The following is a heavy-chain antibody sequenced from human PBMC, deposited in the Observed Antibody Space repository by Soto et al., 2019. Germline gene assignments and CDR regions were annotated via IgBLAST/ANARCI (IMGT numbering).Heavy chain of an antibody. D-gene: IGHD2-15*01. CDR1: GFTFSSYA. J-gene: IGHJ4*02. Sequence: EVQLLESGGGLVQRGGSLRLSCAASGFTFSSYAMSWVRQAPGKGLEWVSGLSGSGGSAYYADSVKGRFTISRDNSKNTLWLQMNSLRAEDTAVYYCAKDGYCSGGSCYPDSWGQGTLVTVSS. V-gene: IGHV3-23*01. CDR2: LSGSGGSA. CDR3: AKDGYCSGGSCYPDS.